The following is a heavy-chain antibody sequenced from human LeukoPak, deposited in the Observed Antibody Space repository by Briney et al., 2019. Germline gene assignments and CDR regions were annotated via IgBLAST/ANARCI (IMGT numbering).Heavy chain of an antibody. D-gene: IGHD6-19*01. CDR3: AKPISGGLAVTADWFHP. V-gene: IGHV3-23*01. J-gene: IGHJ5*01. CDR1: GFAFSVYA. CDR2: INANSGTT. Sequence: PGGSLRLSCTASGFAFSVYAMSWLRQPPGKGLEWVCTINANSGTTSYAASVRGRFTISRDNSKNTLSLQLNTLRADDTATYYCAKPISGGLAVTADWFHPWGQGTLVVVSS.